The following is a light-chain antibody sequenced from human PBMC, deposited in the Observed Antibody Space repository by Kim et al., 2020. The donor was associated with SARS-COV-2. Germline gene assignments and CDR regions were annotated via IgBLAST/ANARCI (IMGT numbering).Light chain of an antibody. CDR2: YDR. V-gene: IGLV3-21*04. J-gene: IGLJ1*01. Sequence: PGKTSRITCGGKNIGIKSVHWYQQKPGQAPILVIYYDRDRPSGIPERFSGSNSGNTATLTISRVDAGDEADYYCQVWDSSSDHHFFGTGTKVTVL. CDR3: QVWDSSSDHHF. CDR1: NIGIKS.